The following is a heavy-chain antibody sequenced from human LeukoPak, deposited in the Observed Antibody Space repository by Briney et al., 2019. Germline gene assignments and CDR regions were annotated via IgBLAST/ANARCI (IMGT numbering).Heavy chain of an antibody. D-gene: IGHD6-19*01. J-gene: IGHJ3*02. Sequence: SVKVPCKASGGTFSSYAISWVRQAPGQGLEWMGGIIPIFGTANYAQKFQGRVTITADESTSTAYMELSSLRSEDTAVYYCASGREAVAGPDAFDIWGQGTMVTVSS. V-gene: IGHV1-69*13. CDR1: GGTFSSYA. CDR3: ASGREAVAGPDAFDI. CDR2: IIPIFGTA.